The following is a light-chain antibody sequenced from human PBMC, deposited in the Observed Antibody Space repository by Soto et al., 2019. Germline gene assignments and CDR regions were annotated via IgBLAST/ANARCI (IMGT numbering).Light chain of an antibody. Sequence: QSVLTQPASVSGSPGQSITISCTGTSSDVGGYNHVSWYQQHPGKVPKLMIYEVSNRPSGVSNRFSGSKSGNTASLTISGLQAEDEADYYCSSYRSSSILVFGTGTKLTVL. V-gene: IGLV2-14*01. CDR3: SSYRSSSILV. CDR1: SSDVGGYNH. J-gene: IGLJ1*01. CDR2: EVS.